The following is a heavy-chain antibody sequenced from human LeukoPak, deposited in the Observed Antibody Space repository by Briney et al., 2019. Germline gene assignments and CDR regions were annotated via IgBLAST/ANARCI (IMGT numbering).Heavy chain of an antibody. D-gene: IGHD6-13*01. CDR1: GGSISGHF. V-gene: IGHV4-4*07. J-gene: IGHJ5*02. CDR3: ARELSSWPNWLDP. CDR2: IYSSGST. Sequence: SETLSLTCTVSGGSISGHFCSWIRQSAGKGLEWIGRIYSSGSTNYNPSFKSRVTMSVDTSNNQFSLKLNSVTAADTALYYCARELSSWPNWLDPWGQGTLVTVSS.